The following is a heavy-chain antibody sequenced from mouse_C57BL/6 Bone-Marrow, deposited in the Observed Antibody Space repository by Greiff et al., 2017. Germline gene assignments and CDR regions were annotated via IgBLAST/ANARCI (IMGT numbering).Heavy chain of an antibody. V-gene: IGHV1-81*01. J-gene: IGHJ3*01. CDR1: GYTFTSYG. Sequence: QVQLQQSGAELARPGASVKLSCKASGYTFTSYGISWVKQRTGPGLEWIGEIYPRSGNPYYNEKFKGKATLTADKSSSTAYMELRSLTSEDSAVYFCAREGYYRFAYWGQGTLVTVSA. D-gene: IGHD2-3*01. CDR2: IYPRSGNP. CDR3: AREGYYRFAY.